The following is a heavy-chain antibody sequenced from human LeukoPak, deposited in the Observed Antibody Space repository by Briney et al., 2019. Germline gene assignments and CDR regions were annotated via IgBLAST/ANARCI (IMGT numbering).Heavy chain of an antibody. CDR1: GFTFSSYA. J-gene: IGHJ4*02. CDR2: ISGSGDST. D-gene: IGHD6-13*01. CDR3: AKDLYTSRYACCFDY. V-gene: IGHV3-23*01. Sequence: GGSLRLSCAASGFTFSSYAMSWVRQAPGKGLEWVSAISGSGDSTYYADSVKGRFTISRDNSKNTLYLQMNSLRAEDTAVYYCAKDLYTSRYACCFDYWGQGTLVTVSS.